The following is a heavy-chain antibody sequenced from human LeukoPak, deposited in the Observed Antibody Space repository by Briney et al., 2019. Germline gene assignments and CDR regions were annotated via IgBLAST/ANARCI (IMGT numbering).Heavy chain of an antibody. Sequence: GGSLRLSCAASGFTFSSYWMSWVRRAPGKGPEWVANIKQDGGEIYYVDSVKGRFTISRDNAKNSLYLQMNSLRAEDTAVYYCARDRDVLLWFGESYYYYYMDVWGKGTTVTVSS. D-gene: IGHD3-10*01. CDR3: ARDRDVLLWFGESYYYYYMDV. CDR2: IKQDGGEI. V-gene: IGHV3-7*01. J-gene: IGHJ6*03. CDR1: GFTFSSYW.